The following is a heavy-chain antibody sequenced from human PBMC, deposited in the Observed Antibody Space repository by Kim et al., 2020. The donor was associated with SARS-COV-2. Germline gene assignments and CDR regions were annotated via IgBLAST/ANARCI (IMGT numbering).Heavy chain of an antibody. D-gene: IGHD4-17*01. CDR2: IYYSGST. CDR1: GGSISSGDYY. J-gene: IGHJ4*02. V-gene: IGHV4-30-4*01. Sequence: SETLSLTCTVSGGSISSGDYYWSWIRQPPGKGLEWIGYIYYSGSTYYNPSLKSRVTISVDTSKNQFSLKLSSVTAADTAVYYCARAVPVYGDYGARESYFDYWGQGTLVTVSS. CDR3: ARAVPVYGDYGARESYFDY.